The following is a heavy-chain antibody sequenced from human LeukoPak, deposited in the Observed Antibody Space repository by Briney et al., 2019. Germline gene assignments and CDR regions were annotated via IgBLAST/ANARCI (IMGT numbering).Heavy chain of an antibody. Sequence: PSETLSLTCTVSGGSISSSSYYWGWLRQPPGKGLEWIGSIYYSGSTYYNPSLKSRVTISVDTSKNQFSLKLSSVTAADTAVYYCARSADRVVRGAPPYYYYYVDVWGKGTAVTVSS. CDR1: GGSISSSSYY. V-gene: IGHV4-39*07. CDR3: ARSADRVVRGAPPYYYYYVDV. CDR2: IYYSGST. D-gene: IGHD3-10*01. J-gene: IGHJ6*03.